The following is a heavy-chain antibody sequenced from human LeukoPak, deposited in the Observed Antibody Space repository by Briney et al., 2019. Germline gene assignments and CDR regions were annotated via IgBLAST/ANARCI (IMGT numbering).Heavy chain of an antibody. CDR3: VRERNNFWSGHHSIFDS. D-gene: IGHD3-3*01. CDR1: GFIFSDHW. J-gene: IGHJ4*02. CDR2: INNDGSST. Sequence: GGSLRLSCAASGFIFSDHWMHWVRQAPGKGLVWLSRINNDGSSTIYADSVKGRFTFSRDNAENTLLLEMSSLRVEDTAVYYCVRERNNFWSGHHSIFDSWGQGTLVTVSS. V-gene: IGHV3-74*01.